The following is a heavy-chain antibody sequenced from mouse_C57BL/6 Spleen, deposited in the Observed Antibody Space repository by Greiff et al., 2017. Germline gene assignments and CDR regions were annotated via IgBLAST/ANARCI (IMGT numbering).Heavy chain of an antibody. CDR2: IYPRSGNT. CDR1: GYTFTSYG. V-gene: IGHV1-81*01. D-gene: IGHD2-1*01. Sequence: VQVVESGAELARPGASVKLSCKASGYTFTSYGISWVKQRTGQGLEWIGEIYPRSGNTYYNEKFKGKATLTADKSSSTAYMELRSLTSEDSAVYFCARWGNYEAMDYWGQGTSVTVSS. CDR3: ARWGNYEAMDY. J-gene: IGHJ4*01.